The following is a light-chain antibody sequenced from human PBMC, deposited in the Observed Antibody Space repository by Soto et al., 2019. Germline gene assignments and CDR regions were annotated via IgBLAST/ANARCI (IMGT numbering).Light chain of an antibody. CDR1: QDITSA. J-gene: IGKJ5*01. V-gene: IGKV1-13*02. Sequence: AIQLTQSPSSLSASVGDRVTITCRASQDITSALAWYQQKPGKAPNLLIYAASSLKSGVPSSFSGSGPETNITLTINKLQPEDYATYYCQQFISYVITCGQGMRLETK. CDR2: AAS. CDR3: QQFISYVIT.